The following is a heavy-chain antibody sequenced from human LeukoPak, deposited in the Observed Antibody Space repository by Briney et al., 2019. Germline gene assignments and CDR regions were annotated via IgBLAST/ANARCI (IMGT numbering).Heavy chain of an antibody. J-gene: IGHJ6*02. D-gene: IGHD1-26*01. V-gene: IGHV3-66*01. CDR2: IYSGGST. CDR3: ARDIGGLSDV. Sequence: GGSLRLSCAVSGFAVSSNYMTWIRQAPGKGLEWVSVIYSGGSTFFADFVKGRFTTSRDNSKNTLYLHMNSLRVGDTAVYYCARDIGGLSDVWGQGTTVTVSS. CDR1: GFAVSSNY.